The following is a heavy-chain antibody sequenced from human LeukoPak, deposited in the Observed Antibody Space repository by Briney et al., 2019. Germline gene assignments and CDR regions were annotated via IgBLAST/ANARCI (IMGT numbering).Heavy chain of an antibody. V-gene: IGHV4-30-4*01. J-gene: IGHJ4*02. Sequence: SETLSLTCTVSGGSISSGGFYWTWIRQPPGKGLEWIGYIYYSGSTYYNPSLKSRVTISVDTSKNQFSLKLSSVTAADTAVYDCARGPLLAPFDYWGQGTLVTVSS. CDR1: GGSISSGGFY. CDR3: ARGPLLAPFDY. D-gene: IGHD3-10*01. CDR2: IYYSGST.